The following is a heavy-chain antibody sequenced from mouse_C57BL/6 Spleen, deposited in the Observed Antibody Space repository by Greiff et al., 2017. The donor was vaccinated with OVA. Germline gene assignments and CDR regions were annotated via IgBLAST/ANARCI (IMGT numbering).Heavy chain of an antibody. CDR1: GFTFSSYT. D-gene: IGHD4-1*01. J-gene: IGHJ4*01. CDR3: ARRPSGMGYAMDY. CDR2: ISGGGGNT. Sequence: EVQGVESGGGLVKPGGSLKLSCAASGFTFSSYTMSWVRQTPEKRLEWVATISGGGGNTYYPDSVKGRFTISRDNAKNTLYLQMSSLRSEDTALYYCARRPSGMGYAMDYWGQGTSVTVSS. V-gene: IGHV5-9*01.